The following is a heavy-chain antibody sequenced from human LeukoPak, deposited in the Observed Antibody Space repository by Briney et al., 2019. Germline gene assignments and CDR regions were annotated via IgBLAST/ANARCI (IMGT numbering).Heavy chain of an antibody. V-gene: IGHV3-7*01. CDR2: IKQAGSEK. CDR1: GFTSSSYW. J-gene: IGHJ4*01. Sequence: GGSLRPSCAASGFTSSSYWMSWVRQAPGKGLEWVANIKQAGSEKYYVDSVKGRFTISRDNAKNSLYLELNSLRAEDTGVYFCARDRGWQQFDYWGQGTLVTVSS. CDR3: ARDRGWQQFDY. D-gene: IGHD5-24*01.